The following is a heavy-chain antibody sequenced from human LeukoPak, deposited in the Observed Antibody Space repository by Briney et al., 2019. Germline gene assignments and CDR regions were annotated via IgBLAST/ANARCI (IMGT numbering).Heavy chain of an antibody. J-gene: IGHJ4*02. CDR2: ISYDGSNK. D-gene: IGHD3-22*01. Sequence: GGSLRLSCAASGFTFSSHSMNWVRQAPGKGLEWVAVISYDGSNKYYADSVKGRFTISRDNSKNTLYLQMNSLRAEDTAVYYCARGPEVHYDSSGSLDYWGQGTLVTVSS. CDR1: GFTFSSHS. CDR3: ARGPEVHYDSSGSLDY. V-gene: IGHV3-30*03.